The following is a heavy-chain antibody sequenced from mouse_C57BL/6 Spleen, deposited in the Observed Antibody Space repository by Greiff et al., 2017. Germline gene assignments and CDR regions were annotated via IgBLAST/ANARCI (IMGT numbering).Heavy chain of an antibody. CDR1: GFTFSSYA. D-gene: IGHD2-4*01. J-gene: IGHJ2*01. CDR3: ARSPVYYDYDRYFDY. Sequence: EVKLMESGGGLVKPGGSLKLSCAASGFTFSSYAMSWVRQTPEKRLEWVATISDGGSYTYYPDNVKGRFTISRDNAKNNLYLQMSHLKSEDTAMYYCARSPVYYDYDRYFDYWGQGTTLTVSS. CDR2: ISDGGSYT. V-gene: IGHV5-4*03.